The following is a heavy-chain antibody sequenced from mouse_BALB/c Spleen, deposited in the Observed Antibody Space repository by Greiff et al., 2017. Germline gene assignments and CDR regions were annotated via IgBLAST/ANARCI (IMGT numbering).Heavy chain of an antibody. CDR3: AREGLVGDYYAMDY. J-gene: IGHJ4*01. D-gene: IGHD1-1*01. Sequence: VQLQESGAELARPGASVKLSCKASGYTFTSYWMQWVKQRPGQGLEWIGAIYPGDGDTRYTQKFKGKATLTADKSSSTAYMQLSSLASEDSAVYYCAREGLVGDYYAMDYWGQGTSVTVSS. V-gene: IGHV1-87*01. CDR1: GYTFTSYW. CDR2: IYPGDGDT.